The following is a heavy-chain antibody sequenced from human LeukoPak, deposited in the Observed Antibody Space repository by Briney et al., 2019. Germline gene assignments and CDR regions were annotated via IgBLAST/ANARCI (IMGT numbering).Heavy chain of an antibody. CDR2: IKQDGSEK. D-gene: IGHD4-17*01. V-gene: IGHV3-7*01. CDR1: GFTFSNYW. J-gene: IGHJ4*02. Sequence: PGGSLRLSCAASGFTFSNYWMSWVRQAPGKGLEWVANIKQDGSEKYYVDSVKGRFTISRDNAKNSLYLQMNSLRADDTAVYYCARGSLYSGDYYWGQGILITVSS. CDR3: ARGSLYSGDYY.